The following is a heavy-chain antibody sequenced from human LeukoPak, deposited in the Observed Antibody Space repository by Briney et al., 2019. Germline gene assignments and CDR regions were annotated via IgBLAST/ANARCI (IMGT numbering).Heavy chain of an antibody. CDR1: GFSFSTYW. CDR2: INPDGSTS. CDR3: AGGGLEPVDC. D-gene: IGHD1-1*01. V-gene: IGHV3-74*01. Sequence: GSLRLSCAASGFSFSTYWMHWVRQAPGKGLVWVARINPDGSTSSYAASVKGRLTISRDNAKNTLYLQMSSLKADDTAVYYCAGGGLEPVDCWGQGTLVTVSS. J-gene: IGHJ4*02.